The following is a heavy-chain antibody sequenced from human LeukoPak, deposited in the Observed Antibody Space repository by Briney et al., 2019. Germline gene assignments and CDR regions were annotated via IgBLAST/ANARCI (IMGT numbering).Heavy chain of an antibody. Sequence: GGPLRLSCAASGFTFSSYWMHWVRQAPGKGLVWVSRIKSDGSTRYADSVKGRFTISRDNAKNTVSLQMTSLRAEDTGVYYCARAPSEIGGYYPEYFRHWAQGTLVIVSS. CDR1: GFTFSSYW. CDR2: IKSDGST. CDR3: ARAPSEIGGYYPEYFRH. D-gene: IGHD3-22*01. J-gene: IGHJ1*01. V-gene: IGHV3-74*01.